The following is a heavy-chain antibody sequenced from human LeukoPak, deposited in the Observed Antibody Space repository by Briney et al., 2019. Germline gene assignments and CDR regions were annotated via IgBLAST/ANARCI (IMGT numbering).Heavy chain of an antibody. Sequence: GASVKVSCKASGYTFTGYYMHWVRQAPGQGLEWMGWINPNSGGTNYAQQFQGRVTMTRDTSISTAYMELSRLRSDDTAVYYCARDGRRRDGYNFYYYYYMDVWGKGTTVTVSS. D-gene: IGHD5-24*01. CDR3: ARDGRRRDGYNFYYYYYMDV. CDR2: INPNSGGT. J-gene: IGHJ6*03. CDR1: GYTFTGYY. V-gene: IGHV1-2*02.